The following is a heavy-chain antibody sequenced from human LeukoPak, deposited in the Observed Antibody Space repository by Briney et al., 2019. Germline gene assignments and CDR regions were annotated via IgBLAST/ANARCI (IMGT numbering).Heavy chain of an antibody. CDR3: ARNVPVEIAESFYYYYGMDV. CDR2: ISAYNGNT. D-gene: IGHD5-24*01. J-gene: IGHJ6*02. Sequence: EASVKVSCKASGYTFTSYGISWVRQAPGQGLEWVGWISAYNGNTNYAQKLQGRVTMTTDTSTTTAYMELRSLRSDDTAVYYCARNVPVEIAESFYYYYGMDVWGQGTTVTVSS. CDR1: GYTFTSYG. V-gene: IGHV1-18*01.